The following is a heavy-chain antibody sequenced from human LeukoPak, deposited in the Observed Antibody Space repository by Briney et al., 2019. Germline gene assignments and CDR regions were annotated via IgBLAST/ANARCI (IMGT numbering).Heavy chain of an antibody. Sequence: GGSLRLSCAASGFTFSTYGMHWVRQAPGKGLEWVAVIWYDGRNEYYADSVKGRFTISRDNYKNTLYLQMNSLRVEDTAVYYCAKDRRFLEWTTFDYWGQGTLVTVSS. D-gene: IGHD3-3*01. CDR1: GFTFSTYG. CDR2: IWYDGRNE. CDR3: AKDRRFLEWTTFDY. V-gene: IGHV3-33*06. J-gene: IGHJ4*02.